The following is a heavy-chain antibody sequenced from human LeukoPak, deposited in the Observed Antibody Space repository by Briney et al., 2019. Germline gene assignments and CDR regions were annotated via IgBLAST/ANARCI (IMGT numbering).Heavy chain of an antibody. CDR1: GGFISRCSSY. J-gene: IGHJ5*02. V-gene: IGHV4-39*01. CDR2: IYYSGNT. Sequence: SETLSLTCTVSGGFISRCSSYWGWIRQPPGKGLEWIGSIYYSGNTYYNPYLKIRVNISADTSKNQVSLQMSSVTAADTAVYYCARRRTVSTTGRFDPWGQGILVTVSS. D-gene: IGHD5/OR15-5a*01. CDR3: ARRRTVSTTGRFDP.